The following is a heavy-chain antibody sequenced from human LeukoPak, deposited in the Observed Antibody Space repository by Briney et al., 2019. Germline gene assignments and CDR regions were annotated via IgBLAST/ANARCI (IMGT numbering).Heavy chain of an antibody. Sequence: SETLSLTCTVSGGSIRSSYYYWGWIRQPPGKGLEWIGSIYDSGSTNYNPSLKSRVTISVDTSKNQFSLKLSSVTAADTAVYYCARVSGGVWGQGTLVTVSS. CDR2: IYDSGST. V-gene: IGHV4-39*07. CDR1: GGSIRSSYYY. CDR3: ARVSGGV. J-gene: IGHJ4*02. D-gene: IGHD3-10*01.